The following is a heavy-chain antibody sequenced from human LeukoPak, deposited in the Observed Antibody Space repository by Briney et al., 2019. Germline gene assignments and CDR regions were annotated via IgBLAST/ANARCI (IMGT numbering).Heavy chain of an antibody. J-gene: IGHJ4*02. D-gene: IGHD2-2*01. CDR1: GYTFTSYG. Sequence: GASVKVSCKASGYTFTSYGISWVRQAPGQGLEWMGWISAYNGNTDYAQKLQGRVTMTTDTSTSTAYMELRSLRSDDTAVYYCARDGKYQLPYYFDYWGQGTLVTVSS. V-gene: IGHV1-18*04. CDR2: ISAYNGNT. CDR3: ARDGKYQLPYYFDY.